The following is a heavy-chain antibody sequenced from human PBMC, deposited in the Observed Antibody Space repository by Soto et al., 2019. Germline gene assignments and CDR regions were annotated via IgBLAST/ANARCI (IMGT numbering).Heavy chain of an antibody. CDR3: ARSYNWNALVLNY. D-gene: IGHD1-20*01. J-gene: IGHJ4*02. CDR2: ISYSGST. Sequence: QVQLQESGPGLVKPSQTLSLTCSVSGGSISRGGYYWIWIRQHPGKGLEYIGYISYSGSTYYNPSLKSRVTISLDTSKDQFSLKLSSVTAADTALYYCARSYNWNALVLNYWGQGTLVTVSS. CDR1: GGSISRGGYY. V-gene: IGHV4-31*03.